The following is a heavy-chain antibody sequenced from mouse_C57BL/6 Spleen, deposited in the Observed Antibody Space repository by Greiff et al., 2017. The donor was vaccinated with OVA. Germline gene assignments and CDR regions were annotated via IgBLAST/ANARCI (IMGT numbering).Heavy chain of an antibody. Sequence: VQLQQSGAELVKPGASVKISCKASGYAFSSYWMNWVKQRPGKGLEWIGQIYPGDGDTNYNGKFKGKATLTADKSSSTAYMQLSSLTSEDSAVYFCARLGSSGYVGAMDYWGQGTSVTVSS. CDR1: GYAFSSYW. CDR2: IYPGDGDT. CDR3: ARLGSSGYVGAMDY. J-gene: IGHJ4*01. V-gene: IGHV1-80*01. D-gene: IGHD3-2*02.